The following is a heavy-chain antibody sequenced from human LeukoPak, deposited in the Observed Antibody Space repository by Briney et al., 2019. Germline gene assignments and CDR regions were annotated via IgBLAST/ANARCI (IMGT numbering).Heavy chain of an antibody. V-gene: IGHV3-21*01. D-gene: IGHD3-22*01. Sequence: GGSLRLSCAASGFTFSSYTMNWVRQAQGKGLEWVSSITSSSSYIYYADSVKGRFTISRDNAKNSLCLQMNSLRAEDTAVYYCARHVVAVGFDYWGQGTLVTVSS. CDR3: ARHVVAVGFDY. CDR1: GFTFSSYT. CDR2: ITSSSSYI. J-gene: IGHJ4*02.